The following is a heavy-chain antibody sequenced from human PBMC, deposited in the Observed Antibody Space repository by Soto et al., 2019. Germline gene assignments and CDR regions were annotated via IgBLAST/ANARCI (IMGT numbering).Heavy chain of an antibody. V-gene: IGHV1-18*01. D-gene: IGHD6-19*01. CDR1: GYTFTSYG. CDR3: ASNIAVAGAFDY. Sequence: QVQLVQSGAEVKKPGASVKVSCKASGYTFTSYGISWVRQAPGQGLEWMGWISVYSGNTNYAQKLQGRVTMTTDTSTSPAYMELRGLRSDDTAVYYCASNIAVAGAFDYWGQGTLVTVSS. J-gene: IGHJ4*02. CDR2: ISVYSGNT.